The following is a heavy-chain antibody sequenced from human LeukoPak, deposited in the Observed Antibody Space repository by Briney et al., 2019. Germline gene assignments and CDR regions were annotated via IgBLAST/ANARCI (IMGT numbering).Heavy chain of an antibody. V-gene: IGHV3-74*01. Sequence: PGGSLRLSCAASGFTFSSYWMHWVRQAPGKGLVWVSRINSDGSSTSYADSVKGRFTISRDNAKNSLYLQMNSLRAEDTALYYCAKAHRVYSSGWYPVDYWGQGTLVTVSS. CDR2: INSDGSST. CDR3: AKAHRVYSSGWYPVDY. CDR1: GFTFSSYW. D-gene: IGHD6-19*01. J-gene: IGHJ4*02.